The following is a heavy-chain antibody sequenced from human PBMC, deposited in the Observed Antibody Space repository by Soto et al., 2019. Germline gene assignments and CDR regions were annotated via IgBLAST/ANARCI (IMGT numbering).Heavy chain of an antibody. V-gene: IGHV1-69*06. D-gene: IGHD7-27*01. Sequence: QVQLVQSGAEVKKPGSSVKVSCEASGGTFSGHAISWVRQAPGQGPEWMGGLIPLFGTTQHAQNFQYRLTITADKSTSTAYMELTSRRFEDTAIYYCARGPNWGYRFDSWGQGTLVTVSS. J-gene: IGHJ4*02. CDR3: ARGPNWGYRFDS. CDR2: LIPLFGTT. CDR1: GGTFSGHA.